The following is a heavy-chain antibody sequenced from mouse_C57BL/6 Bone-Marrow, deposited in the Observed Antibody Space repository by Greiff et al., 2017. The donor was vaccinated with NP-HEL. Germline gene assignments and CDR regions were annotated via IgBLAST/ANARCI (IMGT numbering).Heavy chain of an antibody. V-gene: IGHV1-62-2*01. J-gene: IGHJ2*01. CDR3: ARHGVAYYYGSIYYFDY. D-gene: IGHD1-1*01. CDR2: FYPGSGSI. Sequence: VQLQQSGAELVKPGASVKLSCKASGYTFTEYTIHWVKQRSGQGLEWIGWFYPGSGSIKYNEKFKDKATLTADKSSSTVYMELSRLTSEDSAVYFCARHGVAYYYGSIYYFDYWGQGTTLTVSS. CDR1: GYTFTEYT.